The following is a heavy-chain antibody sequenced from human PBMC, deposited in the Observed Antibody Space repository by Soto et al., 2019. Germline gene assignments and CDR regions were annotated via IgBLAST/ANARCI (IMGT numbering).Heavy chain of an antibody. V-gene: IGHV3-21*01. D-gene: IGHD3-10*01. CDR3: ARDRYGSGSYTACFDY. Sequence: GGSLRLSCAASGFTFSSYSMNWVRQAPGKGLEWVSSISSSSSYIYYADSVKGRFTISRDNAKNSLYLQMNSLRAEDTAVYYCARDRYGSGSYTACFDYWGQGNLVTVS. J-gene: IGHJ4*02. CDR2: ISSSSSYI. CDR1: GFTFSSYS.